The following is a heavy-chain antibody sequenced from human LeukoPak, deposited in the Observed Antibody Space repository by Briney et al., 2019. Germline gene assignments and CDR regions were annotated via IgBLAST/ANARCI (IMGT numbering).Heavy chain of an antibody. V-gene: IGHV3-21*01. Sequence: GGSLRLSCAASGFTFSSYSVNWVRQAPGKGLEWVSSISSSSSYIYYADSVKGRFTISRDNAKNSLYLQMNSLRAEDTAVYYCARDRGSSGPFDYWGQGTLVTVSS. J-gene: IGHJ4*02. D-gene: IGHD3-22*01. CDR2: ISSSSSYI. CDR1: GFTFSSYS. CDR3: ARDRGSSGPFDY.